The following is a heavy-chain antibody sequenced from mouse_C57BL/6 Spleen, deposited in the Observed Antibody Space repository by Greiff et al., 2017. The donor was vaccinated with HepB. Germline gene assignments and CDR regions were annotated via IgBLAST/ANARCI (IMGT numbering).Heavy chain of an antibody. CDR2: ISNGGGST. Sequence: EVHLVESGGGLVQPGGSLKLSCAASGFTFSDYYMYWVRQTPEKRLEWVAYISNGGGSTYYPDTVKGRFTISRDNAKNTLYLQMSRLKSEDTAMYYCARGYDYDGYWYFDVWGTGTTVTVSS. CDR3: ARGYDYDGYWYFDV. V-gene: IGHV5-12*01. CDR1: GFTFSDYY. D-gene: IGHD2-4*01. J-gene: IGHJ1*03.